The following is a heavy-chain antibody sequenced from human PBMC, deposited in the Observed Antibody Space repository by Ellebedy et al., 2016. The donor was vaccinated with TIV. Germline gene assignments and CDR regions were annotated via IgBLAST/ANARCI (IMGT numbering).Heavy chain of an antibody. CDR2: IKSNTVGETR. J-gene: IGHJ4*02. V-gene: IGHV3-15*01. Sequence: GESLKISCAASGFTFTDAWRTWVRQGPGKGLEWVGRIKSNTVGETRDYAAPVTGRFTISMDDSKRTLFLEMNSLNAEDTAVYYCTTGSSRGYWGQGTLVTVSS. CDR3: TTGSSRGY. D-gene: IGHD6-13*01. CDR1: GFTFTDAW.